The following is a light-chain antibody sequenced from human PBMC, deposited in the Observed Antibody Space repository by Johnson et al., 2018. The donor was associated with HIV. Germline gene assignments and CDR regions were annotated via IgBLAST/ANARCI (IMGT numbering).Light chain of an antibody. Sequence: QSMLTQPPSVSAAPGQKVTISCSGSSSNIGNNYVSWYQHLPGTAPKLLIYENNKRPSGIPDRFSGSKSGTSATLGITGLQTGDEADYYCGRWDDSLSTYVFGTGTKVTVL. CDR1: SSNIGNNY. CDR3: GRWDDSLSTYV. CDR2: ENN. V-gene: IGLV1-51*02. J-gene: IGLJ1*01.